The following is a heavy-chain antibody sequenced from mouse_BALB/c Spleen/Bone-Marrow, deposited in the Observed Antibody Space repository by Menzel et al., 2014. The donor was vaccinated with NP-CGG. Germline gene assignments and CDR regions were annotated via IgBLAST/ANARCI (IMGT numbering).Heavy chain of an antibody. CDR2: IDPANGNT. Sequence: IKDAYMHWVKQRPEQGLEWIGRIDPANGNTKYDPKFQGKATITADTSSNTAYLQLSSLTSEDTAVYYCAREVDYAMDYWGQGTSVTVSS. D-gene: IGHD1-1*01. CDR1: IKDAY. CDR3: AREVDYAMDY. V-gene: IGHV14-3*02. J-gene: IGHJ4*01.